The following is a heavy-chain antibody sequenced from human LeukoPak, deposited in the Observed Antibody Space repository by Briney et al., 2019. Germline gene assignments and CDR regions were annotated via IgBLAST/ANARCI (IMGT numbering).Heavy chain of an antibody. V-gene: IGHV4-59*08. Sequence: SSETLSLTCTVSGGSISSYYWSWIRQPPGKGLEWIGYIYYSGSTNYNPSLKSRVTISVDTSKNQFSLKLSSVTAADTAVYYCARARGDYYYGMDVWGQGTTVTVSS. CDR3: ARARGDYYYGMDV. CDR1: GGSISSYY. J-gene: IGHJ6*02. D-gene: IGHD3-10*01. CDR2: IYYSGST.